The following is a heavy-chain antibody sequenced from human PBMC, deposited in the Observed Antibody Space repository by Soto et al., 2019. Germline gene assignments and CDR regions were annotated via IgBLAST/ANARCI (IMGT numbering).Heavy chain of an antibody. CDR1: GYSFTSYW. CDR3: ASTSIAAAGKDYNWFDP. Sequence: GESWNRYSKVSGYSFTSYWIGWVRKMPGKVLEWMGIIYPGDSDTRYSPSFQGQVTISADKSISTAYLQWSSLKASDTAMYYCASTSIAAAGKDYNWFDPWGQGTLVTVS. V-gene: IGHV5-51*01. J-gene: IGHJ5*02. D-gene: IGHD6-13*01. CDR2: IYPGDSDT.